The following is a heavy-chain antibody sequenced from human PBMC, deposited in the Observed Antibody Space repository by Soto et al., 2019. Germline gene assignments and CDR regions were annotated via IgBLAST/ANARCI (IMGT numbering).Heavy chain of an antibody. CDR1: GFTFSSYA. CDR2: ISYDGSNK. J-gene: IGHJ2*01. V-gene: IGHV3-30-3*01. CDR3: ARPLWRDDYNWGYFDL. D-gene: IGHD4-4*01. Sequence: PGGSLRLSCAASGFTFSSYAMHWVRQAPGNGLEWVAVISYDGSNKYYADSVKGRFTISRDNSKNTLYLQMNNRRTEDTAVYYCARPLWRDDYNWGYFDLWGRGTLVTVSS.